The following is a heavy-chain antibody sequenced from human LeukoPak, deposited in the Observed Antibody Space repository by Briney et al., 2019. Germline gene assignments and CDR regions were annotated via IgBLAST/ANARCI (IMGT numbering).Heavy chain of an antibody. J-gene: IGHJ4*02. D-gene: IGHD3-16*01. CDR1: GFTFSSYG. V-gene: IGHV3-30*18. Sequence: GRSLRLSCATSGFTFSSYGMHWVRQAPGKGLEWVAVISYDGSNKYYADSVKGRFTISRDNSKNTLYLQMNSLRAEDTAVYYCAKEGRSWAVNYFDYWGQGTLVTVSS. CDR2: ISYDGSNK. CDR3: AKEGRSWAVNYFDY.